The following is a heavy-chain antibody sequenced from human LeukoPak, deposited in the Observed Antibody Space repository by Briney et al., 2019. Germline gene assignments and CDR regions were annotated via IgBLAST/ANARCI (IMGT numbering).Heavy chain of an antibody. CDR3: AKDQSTYYDILTGYYKEGYFDY. D-gene: IGHD3-9*01. V-gene: IGHV3-23*01. CDR2: ISGSGGST. CDR1: GFTFSSYA. J-gene: IGHJ4*02. Sequence: GSLILSCAASGFTFSSYAMSWVRQAPGKGLEWVSAISGSGGSTYYADSVKGRFTISRDNSKNTLYLQMNSLRAEDTAVYYCAKDQSTYYDILTGYYKEGYFDYWGQGTPVTVSS.